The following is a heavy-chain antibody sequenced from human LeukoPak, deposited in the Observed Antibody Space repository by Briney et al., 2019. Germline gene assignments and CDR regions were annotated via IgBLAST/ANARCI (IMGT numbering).Heavy chain of an antibody. CDR2: IVGRDGST. J-gene: IGHJ4*01. Sequence: GGSLRLSCAASGFTFSTYAMSWVRQAPGKGLEWVSGIVGRDGSTYYAASVKGRFTISRDNSKSTLYLQMNSLRAEDTAVYYCAKDRQPDNGWDLDYWGKEPWSPSPQ. V-gene: IGHV3-23*01. D-gene: IGHD6-19*01. CDR3: AKDRQPDNGWDLDY. CDR1: GFTFSTYA.